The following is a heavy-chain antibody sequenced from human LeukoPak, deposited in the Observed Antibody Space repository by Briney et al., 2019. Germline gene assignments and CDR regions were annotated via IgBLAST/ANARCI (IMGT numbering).Heavy chain of an antibody. CDR1: GFTFSSYS. V-gene: IGHV3-23*01. J-gene: IGHJ3*02. CDR3: AKDLGTTPWAFHI. Sequence: GGSLRLSCAASGFTFSSYSMNWVRQAPGKGLEWVSTISGSGDLTYFADSVKGRFTISRDNSKNTLYLQMNSLRAEDTAIYYCAKDLGTTPWAFHIWGQGTMVAVSS. CDR2: ISGSGDLT. D-gene: IGHD4-4*01.